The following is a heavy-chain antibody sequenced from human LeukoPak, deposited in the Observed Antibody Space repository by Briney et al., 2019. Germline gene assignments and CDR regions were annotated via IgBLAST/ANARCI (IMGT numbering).Heavy chain of an antibody. CDR1: GYTFTGCY. V-gene: IGHV1-2*02. J-gene: IGHJ6*03. Sequence: ASVKVSCKASGYTFTGCYMHWVRQAPGQGLEWMGWINPNSGGTNYAQKFQGRVTMTRDASITTAYMELSRLRSDDTAVYYCARGSTSCYKCDYYYYMDVWGKGTTVTVSS. CDR3: ARGSTSCYKCDYYYYMDV. CDR2: INPNSGGT. D-gene: IGHD2-2*01.